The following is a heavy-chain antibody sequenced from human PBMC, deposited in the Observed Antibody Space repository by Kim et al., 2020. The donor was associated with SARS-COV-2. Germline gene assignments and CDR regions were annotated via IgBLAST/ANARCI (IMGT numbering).Heavy chain of an antibody. CDR3: ARGGEIDY. J-gene: IGHJ4*02. Sequence: NGNPNYAQKLQGRVTMTTDTSTSTAYMEPRSLRSDDTAVYYCARGGEIDYWGQGTLVTVSS. CDR2: NGNP. D-gene: IGHD2-21*01. V-gene: IGHV1-18*01.